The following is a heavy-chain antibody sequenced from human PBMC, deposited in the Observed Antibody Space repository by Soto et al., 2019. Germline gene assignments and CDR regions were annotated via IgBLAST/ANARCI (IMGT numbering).Heavy chain of an antibody. CDR3: ARVAY. CDR2: ISSGSSDT. CDR1: GFTFSRVS. V-gene: IGHV3-21*01. Sequence: VQLVESGGGLVQPGGSLRLSCEASGFTFSRVSINWVRQVPGKGLEWVASISSGSSDTWYADSVKGRFIISRDNAQNSLFLQMNTLRPEDTAMYHCARVAYWGPGTQVTVSS. J-gene: IGHJ4*02.